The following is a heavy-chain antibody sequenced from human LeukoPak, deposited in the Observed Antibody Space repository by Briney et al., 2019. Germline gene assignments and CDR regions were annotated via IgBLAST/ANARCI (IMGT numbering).Heavy chain of an antibody. CDR2: IYYSGST. J-gene: IGHJ4*02. CDR3: ARGPPRYSSY. V-gene: IGHV4-34*01. CDR1: GGSFSGYY. Sequence: KPSETLSLTCAVYGGSFSGYYWSWIRQPPGKGLEWIGSIYYSGSTYYNPSLKSRVTISVDTSKNQFSLNVSSVTAADTAVYYCARGPPRYSSYWGQGTLVIVSS. D-gene: IGHD5-18*01.